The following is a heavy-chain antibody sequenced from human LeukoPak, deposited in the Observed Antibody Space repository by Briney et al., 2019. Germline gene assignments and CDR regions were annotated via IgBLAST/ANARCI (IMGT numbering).Heavy chain of an antibody. D-gene: IGHD3-22*01. CDR3: ASLYDSSGYYSFDY. V-gene: IGHV3-33*01. Sequence: GSLRLSCAASGFTFSSYGMHWVRQAPGKGLEWVAVIWYDGSNKYYADSVKGRFTISRDNSKNTLYLQMNSPRAEDTAVYYCASLYDSSGYYSFDYWGQGTLVTVSS. CDR1: GFTFSSYG. J-gene: IGHJ4*02. CDR2: IWYDGSNK.